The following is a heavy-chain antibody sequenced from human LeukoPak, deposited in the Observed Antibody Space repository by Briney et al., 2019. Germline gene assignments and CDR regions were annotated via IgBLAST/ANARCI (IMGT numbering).Heavy chain of an antibody. V-gene: IGHV1-69*05. Sequence: GASVKVSFKASGGTFSSYANNWVRQAHGQGHELMGGIIPIFGTANYAQKFQGRVTITTDESSSTAYMELSSPGSEDKAVYYCASQVGCSGGSCYSYSSGWEWKYWGQGTLVTVSS. J-gene: IGHJ4*02. CDR2: IIPIFGTA. CDR1: GGTFSSYA. D-gene: IGHD2-15*01. CDR3: ASQVGCSGGSCYSYSSGWEWKY.